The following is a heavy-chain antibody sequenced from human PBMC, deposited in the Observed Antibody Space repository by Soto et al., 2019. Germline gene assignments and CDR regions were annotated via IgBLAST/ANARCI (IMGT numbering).Heavy chain of an antibody. D-gene: IGHD5-12*01. Sequence: QVQLQESGPGLLKPSQTLFLTCTVSGGSISGGARYWNWIRQHPGKGLECVGYIYSSGSTYYNPSLKDRLTISVDKSKNQFTLRLTSVTAADTAIYYCARISGSARGTYSMDVWGQGTTVTVSS. J-gene: IGHJ6*02. CDR2: IYSSGST. CDR1: GGSISGGARY. CDR3: ARISGSARGTYSMDV. V-gene: IGHV4-31*03.